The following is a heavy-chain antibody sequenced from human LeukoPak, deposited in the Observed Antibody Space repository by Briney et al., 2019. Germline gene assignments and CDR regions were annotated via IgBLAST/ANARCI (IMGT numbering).Heavy chain of an antibody. J-gene: IGHJ4*02. V-gene: IGHV3-48*01. Sequence: GGSLRLSCAASGFTLSSYGMNWVRQAPGRGLEWVSYISNGGTTIYYADSVKGRFTISRDNAKNSLYLQMNTLRAEDTAVYYCARGGAARPDYWGQGTLVTVSS. CDR1: GFTLSSYG. CDR2: ISNGGTTI. CDR3: ARGGAARPDY. D-gene: IGHD6-6*01.